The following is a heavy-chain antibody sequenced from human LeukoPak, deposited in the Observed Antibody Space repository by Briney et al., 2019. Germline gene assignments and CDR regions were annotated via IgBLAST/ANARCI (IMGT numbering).Heavy chain of an antibody. V-gene: IGHV1-18*01. J-gene: IGHJ3*02. CDR3: ARDRQRRTDDSSGRGSGSGDAFDI. Sequence: ASVKVSCKASGYTFTSYGISWVRQAPGQGLEWMGWISAYNGNTNYAQKLQGRVTMTTDTSTSTAYMELRSLRSDDTAVYYCARDRQRRTDDSSGRGSGSGDAFDIWGQGTMVTVSS. CDR2: ISAYNGNT. D-gene: IGHD3-22*01. CDR1: GYTFTSYG.